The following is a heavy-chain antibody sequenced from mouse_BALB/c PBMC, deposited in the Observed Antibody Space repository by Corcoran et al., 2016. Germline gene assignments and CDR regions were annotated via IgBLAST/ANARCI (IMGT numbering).Heavy chain of an antibody. V-gene: IGHV3-6*02. Sequence: DVQLQESGPGLVKPSQSLSLTCSVTGYSITSGYYWNWIRQFPGNKLEWMGYISYDGSNNYNPSLKNRISITRDTSKNQFFLKLNSVTTEDTATYYGAYCNYWYFDVWGAGTTVTVSS. J-gene: IGHJ1*01. CDR1: GYSITSGYY. CDR3: AYCNYWYFDV. CDR2: ISYDGSN.